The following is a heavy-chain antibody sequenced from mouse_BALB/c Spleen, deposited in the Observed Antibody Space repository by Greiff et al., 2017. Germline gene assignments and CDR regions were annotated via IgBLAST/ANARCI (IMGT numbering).Heavy chain of an antibody. Sequence: EVKLMESGGGLVQPGGSLRLSCATSGFTFTDYYMSWVRQPPGKALEWLCFIRNKANGYTTEYSASVKGRFTISRDNSQSILYLQMNTLRAEDSATYYCARETGYYAMDYWCQGTSVTVSS. CDR2: IRNKANGYTT. V-gene: IGHV7-3*02. D-gene: IGHD4-1*01. CDR1: GFTFTDYY. J-gene: IGHJ4*01. CDR3: ARETGYYAMDY.